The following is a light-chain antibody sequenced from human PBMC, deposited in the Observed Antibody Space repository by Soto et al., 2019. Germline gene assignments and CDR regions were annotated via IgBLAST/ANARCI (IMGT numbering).Light chain of an antibody. CDR3: SSYTSSSTLYV. CDR2: DVS. CDR1: SSDVGGYNY. Sequence: QSALNQPASGSGSPGQSITISFPGTSSDVGGYNYVSWYQQHPGKAPQIMIYDVSNRASGGSYCFSGSKSGNTASLNISVLQSSDEADYYCSSYTSSSTLYVFGTGTKVXVL. J-gene: IGLJ1*01. V-gene: IGLV2-14*01.